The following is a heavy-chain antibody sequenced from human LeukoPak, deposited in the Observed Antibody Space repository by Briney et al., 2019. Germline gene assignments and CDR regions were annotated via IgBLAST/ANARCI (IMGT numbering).Heavy chain of an antibody. D-gene: IGHD5-24*01. CDR1: GGSISSSSYY. Sequence: SETLSLTCTVSGGSISSSSYYWGWIRQPPGKGLEWIGSIYYSGSTYYNPSLKSRVTISVDTSKNQFSLKLSSVTAADTAVYYCARIRWLQLLYYFDYWGQGTLVTVSS. CDR3: ARIRWLQLLYYFDY. V-gene: IGHV4-39*01. CDR2: IYYSGST. J-gene: IGHJ4*02.